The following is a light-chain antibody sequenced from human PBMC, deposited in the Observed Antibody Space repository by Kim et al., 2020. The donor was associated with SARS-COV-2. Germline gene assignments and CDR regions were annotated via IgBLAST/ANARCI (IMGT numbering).Light chain of an antibody. CDR3: NSRDSSGNHLV. CDR2: GKN. V-gene: IGLV3-19*01. J-gene: IGLJ3*02. Sequence: SSELTQDPAVSVALGQTVKITCQGDSLRSYYASWYQQKPGQAPLLVIYGKNNRPSGIPDRFSGSTSGNTASLTITGAQADDEADYYCNSRDSSGNHLVFGGETQLTVL. CDR1: SLRSYY.